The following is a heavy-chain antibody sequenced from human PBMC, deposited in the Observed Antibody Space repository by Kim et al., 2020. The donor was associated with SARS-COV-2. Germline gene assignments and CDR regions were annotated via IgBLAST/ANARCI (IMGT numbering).Heavy chain of an antibody. CDR3: AKRDGDSSGYRPFYY. D-gene: IGHD3-22*01. Sequence: GGSLRLSCAASGFTFSSYAMSWVRQAPGRGLEWVSAISGSGGSTYYADSVRGRFTISRDNSKNTLYLQMNSLRAEDTAVYYCAKRDGDSSGYRPFYYWGQGTLVTVSS. J-gene: IGHJ4*02. CDR2: ISGSGGST. CDR1: GFTFSSYA. V-gene: IGHV3-23*01.